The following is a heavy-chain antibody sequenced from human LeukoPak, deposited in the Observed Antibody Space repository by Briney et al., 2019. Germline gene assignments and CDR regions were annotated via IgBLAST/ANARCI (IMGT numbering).Heavy chain of an antibody. V-gene: IGHV3-21*04. D-gene: IGHD1-26*01. CDR2: ISSSSSYI. J-gene: IGHJ3*02. CDR3: AREGATGAFDI. CDR1: GFTISSYS. Sequence: PGGSLRLSCAASGFTISSYSMNWVRQAPGKGLEWVSSISSSSSYIYYADSVKGRFTISRDNAKTSLYLQMNSLRAEDTAVYYCAREGATGAFDIWGQGTMVTVSS.